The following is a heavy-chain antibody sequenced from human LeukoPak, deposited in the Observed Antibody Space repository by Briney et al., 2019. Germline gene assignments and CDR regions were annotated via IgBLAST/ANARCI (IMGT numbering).Heavy chain of an antibody. D-gene: IGHD1-1*01. CDR1: GGSITNHY. CDR3: AKYRRHNPFFLDY. J-gene: IGHJ4*01. V-gene: IGHV4-59*11. Sequence: SETLSLTCSVSGGSITNHYWSRVRQPPGKALEWIGYVHHTGDTVYNPSLRSRVSMSMDTSNNQFSLNLNFVTPADTAVYHCAKYRRHNPFFLDYLGQGTLGTGSS. CDR2: VHHTGDT.